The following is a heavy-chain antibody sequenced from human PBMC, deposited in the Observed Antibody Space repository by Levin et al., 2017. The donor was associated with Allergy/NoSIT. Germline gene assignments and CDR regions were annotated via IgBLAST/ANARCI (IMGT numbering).Heavy chain of an antibody. CDR2: IERDGSKT. CDR3: AREEGWGYHFGMDV. CDR1: GFTFTSFW. V-gene: IGHV3-7*01. J-gene: IGHJ6*02. D-gene: IGHD3-16*02. Sequence: GGSLRLSCAASGFTFTSFWMTWVRQAPGKGLEWVANIERDGSKTYYMDSVKGRFTIPRDNAKNSVFLQMNSLRVDDTAVYYCAREEGWGYHFGMDVWGQGTTVTVSS.